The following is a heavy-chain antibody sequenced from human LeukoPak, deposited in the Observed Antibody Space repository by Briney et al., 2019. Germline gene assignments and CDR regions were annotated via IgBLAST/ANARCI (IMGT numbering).Heavy chain of an antibody. CDR3: ARDGLASSGSTDFDY. J-gene: IGHJ4*02. V-gene: IGHV3-30*04. CDR1: GFTFSSYA. CDR2: ISYDGSNK. Sequence: PGRSLRLSCAASGFTFSSYAMHWVRQAPGKGLEWVAVISYDGSNKYYADSVKGRFTISRDNSKNTLYLQMNSLRAEDTAVYYCARDGLASSGSTDFDYWAREPWSPSPQ. D-gene: IGHD3-22*01.